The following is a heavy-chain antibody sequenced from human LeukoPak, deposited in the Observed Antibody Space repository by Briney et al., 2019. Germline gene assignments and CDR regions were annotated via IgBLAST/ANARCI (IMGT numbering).Heavy chain of an antibody. Sequence: GSVKVSCMSSGYTFTGYYMHWVRQAPGQGLEGMGWINPNSGGTNYAQKFQGRVTMPRDTSISTAYMELNRLRSDDTAVCYCAVYYSDSNSSYHTAFDIWGQGTMVTVSS. CDR1: GYTFTGYY. V-gene: IGHV1-2*02. CDR3: AVYYSDSNSSYHTAFDI. J-gene: IGHJ3*02. CDR2: INPNSGGT. D-gene: IGHD3-22*01.